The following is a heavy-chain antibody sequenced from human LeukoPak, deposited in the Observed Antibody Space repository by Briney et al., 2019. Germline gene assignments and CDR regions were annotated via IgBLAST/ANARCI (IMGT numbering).Heavy chain of an antibody. CDR2: ISWNSGSI. V-gene: IGHV3-9*01. CDR1: GCTFDDYA. D-gene: IGHD1-26*01. Sequence: GGSLRLSCAASGCTFDDYAMHWVRQAPGKGLEWVSGISWNSGSIGYADSVKGRFTISRDNAKNSLYLQMNSLRAEDTALYYCAKDSYSGSYYTFDYWGQGTLVTVSS. J-gene: IGHJ4*02. CDR3: AKDSYSGSYYTFDY.